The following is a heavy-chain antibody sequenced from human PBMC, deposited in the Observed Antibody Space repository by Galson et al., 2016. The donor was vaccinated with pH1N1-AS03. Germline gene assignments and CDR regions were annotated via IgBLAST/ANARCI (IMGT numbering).Heavy chain of an antibody. J-gene: IGHJ4*02. V-gene: IGHV3-33*06. CDR3: AKYLNSHNSVYYSL. D-gene: IGHD3-22*01. Sequence: SLRLSCAASGFTFNTYGMHWVRQAPGKGLEWVAVIWFDGSNTYYADSVEGRFTISRDNSKNTLYLQMNSLRVEDTAVYSCAKYLNSHNSVYYSLWGRGTLVTVSS. CDR2: IWFDGSNT. CDR1: GFTFNTYG.